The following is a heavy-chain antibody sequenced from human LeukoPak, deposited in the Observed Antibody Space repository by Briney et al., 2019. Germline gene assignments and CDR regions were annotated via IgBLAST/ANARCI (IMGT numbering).Heavy chain of an antibody. J-gene: IGHJ6*02. CDR2: ISTHNGNT. CDR1: GYTFTTYG. D-gene: IGHD2-2*01. V-gene: IGHV1-18*01. CDR3: ARALQLVVPSIVSPTYYYYGMDV. Sequence: ASVKVSRKASGYTFTTYGINWVRQAPGQGLEWMGWISTHNGNTNYAQKVQGRVTMTTATSTSTAYMELRSLRSDDTAVYFCARALQLVVPSIVSPTYYYYGMDVWGQGTTVTVSS.